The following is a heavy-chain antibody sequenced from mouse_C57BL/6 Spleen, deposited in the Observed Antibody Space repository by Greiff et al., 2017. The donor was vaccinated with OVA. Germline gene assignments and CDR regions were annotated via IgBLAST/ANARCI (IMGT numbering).Heavy chain of an antibody. CDR3: TRDQLGFYFDY. V-gene: IGHV5-9-1*02. CDR1: GFTFSSYA. J-gene: IGHJ2*01. CDR2: ISSGGDYI. D-gene: IGHD4-1*02. Sequence: EVKVVESGEGLVKPGGSLKLSCAASGFTFSSYAMSWVRQTPEKRLEWVAYISSGGDYIYYADTVKGLFTISRDNARNTLYLQMSNLKSEDTAMYYCTRDQLGFYFDYWGQGTTLTVSS.